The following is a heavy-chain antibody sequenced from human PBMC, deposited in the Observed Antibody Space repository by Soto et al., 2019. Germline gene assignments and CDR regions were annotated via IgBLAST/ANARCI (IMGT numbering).Heavy chain of an antibody. Sequence: MQMVKSGGGSVQPGGSLRLSCAASGFPFSHYWMHWVRQPPGKGLVWVSRINPAGTITNYADSVEGRFTISRDNADSALFLHMNSLSAEDTAIYYCTSDTFGLRDTWGQGTLVTVTS. V-gene: IGHV3-74*01. J-gene: IGHJ5*02. D-gene: IGHD3-16*01. CDR1: GFPFSHYW. CDR3: TSDTFGLRDT. CDR2: INPAGTIT.